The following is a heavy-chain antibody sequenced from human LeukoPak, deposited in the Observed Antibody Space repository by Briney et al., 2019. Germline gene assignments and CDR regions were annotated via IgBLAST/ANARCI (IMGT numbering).Heavy chain of an antibody. CDR2: ISYDGSNK. D-gene: IGHD1-26*01. J-gene: IGHJ4*02. V-gene: IGHV3-30*18. Sequence: GGSLRFSCAASGFTFSSYGMHWVRQAPGKGLEWVAVISYDGSNKYYADSVKGRFTISRDNSKNTLYLQMNSLRAEDTAVYYCAKDQGSLPELLVDYWGQGTLVTVSS. CDR3: AKDQGSLPELLVDY. CDR1: GFTFSSYG.